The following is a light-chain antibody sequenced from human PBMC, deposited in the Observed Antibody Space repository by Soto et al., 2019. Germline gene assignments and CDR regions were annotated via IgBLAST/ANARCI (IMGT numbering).Light chain of an antibody. V-gene: IGKV3-11*01. CDR3: QYRSNLFT. Sequence: EIGLTQSPATLSLSPGERATLSCRASQSLSNFLAWYQQKPGQAPRLLIYDASNRATGIPVRFSGSGSGTDFPLTSSRLEPEVFAVYYRQYRSNLFTFGPGTTVEIK. CDR1: QSLSNF. J-gene: IGKJ3*01. CDR2: DAS.